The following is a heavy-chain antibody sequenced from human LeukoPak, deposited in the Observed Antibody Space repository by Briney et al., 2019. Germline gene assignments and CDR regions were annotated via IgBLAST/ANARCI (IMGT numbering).Heavy chain of an antibody. CDR1: GGSFSGYC. Sequence: SETLSLTCAVYGGSFSGYCWSWIRQPPGKGLEWIGEINHSGSTNYNPSLKSRVTISVDTSKNQFSLRLNSVTAADTAVYYCARGGFRAAAGTALWYWGQGTLVTVSS. V-gene: IGHV4-34*01. CDR2: INHSGST. J-gene: IGHJ4*02. CDR3: ARGGFRAAAGTALWY. D-gene: IGHD6-13*01.